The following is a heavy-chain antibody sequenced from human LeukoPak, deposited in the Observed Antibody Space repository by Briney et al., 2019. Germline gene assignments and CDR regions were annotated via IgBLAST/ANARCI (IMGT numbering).Heavy chain of an antibody. Sequence: PGGSLRLSCAASGFTFGSYGMHWVRQAPGKGLEWVAFIRYDGSNKYYADSVKGRFTISRDNSKNTLYLQMNSLRAEDTAVYYCAKDKYQLLPGAFDIWGQGTMVTVSS. J-gene: IGHJ3*02. D-gene: IGHD2-2*01. CDR2: IRYDGSNK. CDR3: AKDKYQLLPGAFDI. V-gene: IGHV3-30*02. CDR1: GFTFGSYG.